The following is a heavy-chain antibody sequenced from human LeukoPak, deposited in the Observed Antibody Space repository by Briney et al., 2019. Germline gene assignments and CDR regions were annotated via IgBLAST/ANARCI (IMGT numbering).Heavy chain of an antibody. D-gene: IGHD6-13*01. J-gene: IGHJ5*02. CDR1: GFTFSSYA. V-gene: IGHV3-30*04. CDR2: ILYDGSNK. Sequence: GGSLRLSCAASGFTFSSYAMHWVRQAPGKGLEWVAVILYDGSNKYYADSVKGRFTISRDNSKNTLYLQMNSLRAEDTAVYYCARGSKYTSSWSRNKWFDPWGRGTLVTVSS. CDR3: ARGSKYTSSWSRNKWFDP.